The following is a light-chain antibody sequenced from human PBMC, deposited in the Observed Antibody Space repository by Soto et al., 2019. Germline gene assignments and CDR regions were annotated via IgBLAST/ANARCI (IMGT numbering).Light chain of an antibody. V-gene: IGLV2-11*01. CDR2: DVK. CDR1: SSDVGGYNY. Sequence: QSALTQPRSVSGSPGQSVTISCTGTSSDVGGYNYVSWYQQYPGKAPKVMIYDVKTRSSGVPDRFSGSKSGNTASLTISGLQAEDEADYYCCSYAGSYTFVFGTGTKLTVL. J-gene: IGLJ1*01. CDR3: CSYAGSYTFV.